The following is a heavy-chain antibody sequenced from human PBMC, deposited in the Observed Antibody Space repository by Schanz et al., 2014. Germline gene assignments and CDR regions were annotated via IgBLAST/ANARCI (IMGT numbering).Heavy chain of an antibody. V-gene: IGHV3-66*01. J-gene: IGHJ4*02. CDR1: GFSVGNKY. CDR2: IYIGGNT. CDR3: ARGGPAYYFDD. Sequence: EVQLVESGGGLVQPGGSLRLSCAASGFSVGNKYMNWVRQAPGKGLEWVSFIYIGGNTYYADSVKGIFTISRDKSKNTVYIQMNSLRAEDTAVYYCARGGPAYYFDDWGQGTLVTVSS.